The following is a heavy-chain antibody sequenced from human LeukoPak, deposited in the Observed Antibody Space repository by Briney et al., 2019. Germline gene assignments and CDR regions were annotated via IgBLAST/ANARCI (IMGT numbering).Heavy chain of an antibody. CDR3: AREIYYYGSGPNGMDV. D-gene: IGHD3-10*01. V-gene: IGHV4-59*01. CDR1: GGSISSYY. CDR2: IYYSGST. J-gene: IGHJ6*02. Sequence: PSETLSLTCTVSGGSISSYYWSWVRQPPGKGLEWVGYIYYSGSTNYNPSLKRRVTISVDTSKNRFSLKLSSVTAADTAVYYCAREIYYYGSGPNGMDVWGQGTTVTVSS.